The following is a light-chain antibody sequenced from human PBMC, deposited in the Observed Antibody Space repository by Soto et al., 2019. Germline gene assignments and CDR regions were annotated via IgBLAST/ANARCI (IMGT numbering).Light chain of an antibody. J-gene: IGKJ1*01. V-gene: IGKV1-27*01. CDR1: LPISNY. Sequence: DIHMSQSPSFLLASVGDRVSITCRASLPISNYLAWYQQKPGKIPNLLTYAASTLQAGVPSRFSGSGSGTDFTLTISSLQPEDVAAYYCQKYNSAPLTFGQGTKVDIK. CDR2: AAS. CDR3: QKYNSAPLT.